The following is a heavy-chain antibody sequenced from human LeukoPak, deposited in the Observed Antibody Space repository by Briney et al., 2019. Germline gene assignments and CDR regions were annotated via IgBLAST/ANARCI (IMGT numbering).Heavy chain of an antibody. V-gene: IGHV4-30-4*08. D-gene: IGHD3-22*01. CDR3: AREGSSGYYLYYYYMDV. J-gene: IGHJ6*03. CDR2: IYYSGCT. CDR1: GGSISSGDYY. Sequence: PSQTLSLTCTVSGGSISSGDYYWSWIRQPPGKGLEWIGYIYYSGCTYYNPSLKSRVTISVDTSKNQFSLKLSSVTAADTAVYYCAREGSSGYYLYYYYMDVRGKGTTVTVSS.